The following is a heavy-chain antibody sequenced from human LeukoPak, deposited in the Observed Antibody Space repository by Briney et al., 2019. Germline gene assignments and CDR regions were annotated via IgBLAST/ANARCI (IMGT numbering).Heavy chain of an antibody. Sequence: SETLSLTCTVSGGSISSGYYWGWIRQPPGKRLEWIGSIYHSGSTYYNPSLKSRVTISVDTSKNQFSLKLSSVTAADTAVYYCARDTGWDGIGYDYWGQGTLVTVSS. D-gene: IGHD1-26*01. CDR1: GGSISSGYY. CDR2: IYHSGST. V-gene: IGHV4-38-2*02. J-gene: IGHJ4*02. CDR3: ARDTGWDGIGYDY.